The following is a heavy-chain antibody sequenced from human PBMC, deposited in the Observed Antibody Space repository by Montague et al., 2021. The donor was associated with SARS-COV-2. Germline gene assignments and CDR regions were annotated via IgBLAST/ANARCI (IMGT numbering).Heavy chain of an antibody. Sequence: SLRLSCAVSGFTVSNYYMSWVRQAPGKGLEWVSVIYIGGITYYADSVKGRFVISRDNSKNMLSLQMNSLSAEDTALYYCAREPAVGGEYYFDHWGQGTLVTVSS. V-gene: IGHV3-66*01. CDR3: AREPAVGGEYYFDH. J-gene: IGHJ4*02. CDR1: GFTVSNYY. D-gene: IGHD6-19*01. CDR2: IYIGGIT.